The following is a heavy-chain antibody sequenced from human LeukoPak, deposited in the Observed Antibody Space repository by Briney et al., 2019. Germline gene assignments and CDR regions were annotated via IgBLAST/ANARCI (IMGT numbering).Heavy chain of an antibody. D-gene: IGHD6-19*01. CDR2: IYYSGST. J-gene: IGHJ4*02. CDR1: GGSISSYY. Sequence: SETLSLTCTVSGGSISSYYWSWIRQPPGKGLEWIGYIYYSGSTNYNPSLKSRVTISVDTSKNQFSLKLSSVTAADTAVYYCARERKSSGWSGYFDYWGQGTPVTVSS. V-gene: IGHV4-59*01. CDR3: ARERKSSGWSGYFDY.